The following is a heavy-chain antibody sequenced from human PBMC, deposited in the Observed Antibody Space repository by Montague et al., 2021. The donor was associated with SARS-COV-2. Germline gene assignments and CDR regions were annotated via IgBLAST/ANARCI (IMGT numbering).Heavy chain of an antibody. J-gene: IGHJ4*02. Sequence: SLRLSCAASGFTFDDYAMHWVRQAPGAGLEWVAGVDWSSGFFAYADSVWGRFTISRDNAKNSLYLQMNSLKVEDTALYYCAKAPWGSDWYYFDYWGQGTLVTVSS. CDR3: AKAPWGSDWYYFDY. CDR2: VDWSSGFF. V-gene: IGHV3-9*01. CDR1: GFTFDDYA. D-gene: IGHD3-9*01.